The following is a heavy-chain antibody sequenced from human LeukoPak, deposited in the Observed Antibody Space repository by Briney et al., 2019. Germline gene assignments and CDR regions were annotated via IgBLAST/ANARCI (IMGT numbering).Heavy chain of an antibody. D-gene: IGHD2-15*01. V-gene: IGHV1-18*01. J-gene: IGHJ5*02. CDR1: GYTFSSYG. CDR2: ISVYNGDT. CDR3: ARVPPPDYCSAGRCYGYWLDP. Sequence: ASVKVSCKASGYTFSSYGISWVRQAPGQGLEWMGWISVYNGDTNYGQKFQGRVTMTTDRSTSTAYMDLRSLRSDDTAVYYCARVPPPDYCSAGRCYGYWLDPWGQGTLVTVSS.